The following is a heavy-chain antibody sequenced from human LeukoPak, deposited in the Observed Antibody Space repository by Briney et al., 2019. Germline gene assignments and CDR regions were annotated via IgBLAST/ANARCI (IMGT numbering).Heavy chain of an antibody. Sequence: GASVKVSCKASGYTFSTYGISWVRQAPGQGLEWMGWISTYNGNTNYAQKFQGRVTITRNTSISTAYMELSSLRSEDTAVYYCAVNYYDFWSGYNFDYWGQGTLVTVSS. CDR1: GYTFSTYG. J-gene: IGHJ4*02. CDR2: ISTYNGNT. V-gene: IGHV1-18*01. D-gene: IGHD3-3*01. CDR3: AVNYYDFWSGYNFDY.